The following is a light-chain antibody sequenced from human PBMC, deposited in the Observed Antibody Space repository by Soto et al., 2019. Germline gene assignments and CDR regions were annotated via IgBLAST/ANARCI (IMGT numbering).Light chain of an antibody. J-gene: IGKJ2*01. CDR3: QDYNSYPYT. V-gene: IGKV1-5*01. Sequence: DIQMTQSPSTLSASVGDRVTITCRASQSISSWLAWYQQKPGKAPKLLIYDASSLESGVPSRFSGSGSGTDFTLSISSLQPDDFATYYCQDYNSYPYTFGQGTKLEIK. CDR2: DAS. CDR1: QSISSW.